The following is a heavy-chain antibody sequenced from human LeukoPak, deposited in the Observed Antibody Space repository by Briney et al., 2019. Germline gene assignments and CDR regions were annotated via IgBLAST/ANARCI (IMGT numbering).Heavy chain of an antibody. D-gene: IGHD3-22*01. Sequence: GGSLRLSCEASGFTFSSYAMHGVRQAPGKGLEGVAVISYDGSNKYYADSVKGRFTISRDNSKNTLYLQMNSLRAEDTAVYYCARDPNQYDSSGYGGFDYWGQGTLVTVSS. CDR1: GFTFSSYA. CDR2: ISYDGSNK. V-gene: IGHV3-30-3*01. CDR3: ARDPNQYDSSGYGGFDY. J-gene: IGHJ4*02.